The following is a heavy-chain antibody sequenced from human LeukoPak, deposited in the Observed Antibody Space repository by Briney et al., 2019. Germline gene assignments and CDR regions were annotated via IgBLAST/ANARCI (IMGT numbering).Heavy chain of an antibody. CDR2: IIPIFGTA. J-gene: IGHJ4*02. D-gene: IGHD6-13*01. V-gene: IGHV1-69*05. Sequence: GASVKVSCKASGGTFSSYAISWVRQVPGQGLEWMGGIIPIFGTANYAQKFQGRVTITTDESTSTAYMELSSLRSEDTAVYYCARGGGHSSWFFDYWGQGTLVTVSS. CDR3: ARGGGHSSWFFDY. CDR1: GGTFSSYA.